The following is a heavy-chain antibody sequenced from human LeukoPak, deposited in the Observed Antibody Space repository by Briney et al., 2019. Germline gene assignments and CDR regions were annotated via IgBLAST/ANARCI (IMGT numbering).Heavy chain of an antibody. Sequence: PSETLSLTCTVSGGSISSSSYYWGWIRQPPGKGLEWIGSIYYSGSTYYNPSLKSRVTISVDTSKNQFSLKLSSMTAADTAVYYCARSELKYYDFWSGYLTNFDYWGQGTLVTVSS. CDR2: IYYSGST. J-gene: IGHJ4*02. CDR1: GGSISSSSYY. D-gene: IGHD3-3*01. CDR3: ARSELKYYDFWSGYLTNFDY. V-gene: IGHV4-39*01.